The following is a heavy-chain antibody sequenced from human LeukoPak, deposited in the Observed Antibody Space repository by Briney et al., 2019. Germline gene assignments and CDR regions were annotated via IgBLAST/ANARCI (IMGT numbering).Heavy chain of an antibody. D-gene: IGHD2-15*01. J-gene: IGHJ5*02. CDR1: GYTLTELS. V-gene: IGHV1-24*01. CDR2: FDPEDGET. CDR3: ATVSLGHCSSGSCYAWFDP. Sequence: ASVKVSCKVSGYTLTELSMHWVRQAPGKGLEWMGGFDPEDGETIYAQKFQGRVTMTEDTSTDTAYMELSSLRSEDTAVYYCATVSLGHCSSGSCYAWFDPWGQGTLVTVSS.